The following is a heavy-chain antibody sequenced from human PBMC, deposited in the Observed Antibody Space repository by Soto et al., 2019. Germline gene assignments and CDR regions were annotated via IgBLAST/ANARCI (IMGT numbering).Heavy chain of an antibody. CDR1: GFTVSSNY. D-gene: IGHD1-26*01. Sequence: EVQLVESGGGLIQPGGSLRLSCAASGFTVSSNYMSWVRQAPGKGLEWVSVIYSGGNTYYADSVKGRFTISRDNSKNTLYLQMNSLRAEDTAVYYCSFSGSYVGWWDFQHWGQGTLVTVSS. CDR2: IYSGGNT. CDR3: SFSGSYVGWWDFQH. V-gene: IGHV3-53*01. J-gene: IGHJ1*01.